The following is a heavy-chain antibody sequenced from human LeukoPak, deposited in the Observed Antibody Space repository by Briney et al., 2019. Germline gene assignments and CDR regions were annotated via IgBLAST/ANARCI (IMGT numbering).Heavy chain of an antibody. CDR1: GYTFTSYY. CDR3: ALTFARLHYFDY. CDR2: INPSGGST. J-gene: IGHJ4*02. V-gene: IGHV1-46*01. D-gene: IGHD6-6*01. Sequence: ASVKVSCKASGYTFTSYYMHWVRQAPGQGLEWMGIINPSGGSTSYAQKFQGRVTMTRDTSTSTVYMELSSLRSEDTAVYYCALTFARLHYFDYWGQGTLVTVSS.